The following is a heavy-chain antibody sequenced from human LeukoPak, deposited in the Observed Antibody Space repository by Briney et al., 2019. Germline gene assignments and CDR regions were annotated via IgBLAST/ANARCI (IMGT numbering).Heavy chain of an antibody. CDR2: ISGSGGST. Sequence: QPGGSLRLSGAASGFTFSSYAMSWVRQAPGKGLEWVSAISGSGGSTYYADSVKGRFTISRDNSKNTLYLQMNSLRAEDTAVYYCAKEPYDSSGYEYYFDYWGQGTLVTVSS. V-gene: IGHV3-23*01. D-gene: IGHD3-22*01. CDR1: GFTFSSYA. J-gene: IGHJ4*02. CDR3: AKEPYDSSGYEYYFDY.